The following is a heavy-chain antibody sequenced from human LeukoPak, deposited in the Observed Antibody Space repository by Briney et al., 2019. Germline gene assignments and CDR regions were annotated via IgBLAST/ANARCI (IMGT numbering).Heavy chain of an antibody. J-gene: IGHJ3*02. CDR1: GGSLSSYY. CDR2: IYYSGST. Sequence: PSETLSLTCTVSGGSLSSYYWSWIRQPPGKGLEWIGYIYYSGSTNYNPSLKSRVTISVDTSKNQFSPKLSSVTAADTAVYYCARDRVQDDAFDIWGQGTMVTVSS. V-gene: IGHV4-59*01. CDR3: ARDRVQDDAFDI.